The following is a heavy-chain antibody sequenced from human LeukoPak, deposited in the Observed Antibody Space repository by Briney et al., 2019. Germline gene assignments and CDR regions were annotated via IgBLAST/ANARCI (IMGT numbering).Heavy chain of an antibody. J-gene: IGHJ4*02. V-gene: IGHV3-21*01. CDR2: ISSSSSYT. Sequence: GGSLRLSCAASGFTFSSYSMNWVRQAPGKGLEWVSSISSSSSYTYYADSVKGRFTISRDNATNSLYLQMNSLRAEDTAVYYCARDEGQVHWGQGTLVTVSS. CDR3: ARDEGQVH. CDR1: GFTFSSYS.